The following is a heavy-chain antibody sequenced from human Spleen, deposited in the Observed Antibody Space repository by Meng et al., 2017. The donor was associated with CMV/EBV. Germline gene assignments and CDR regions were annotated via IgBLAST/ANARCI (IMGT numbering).Heavy chain of an antibody. CDR2: INTHSGDT. J-gene: IGHJ4*02. D-gene: IGHD5-24*01. CDR3: ARALDGYVPDY. CDR1: GYTFTDYY. Sequence: ASVKVSCKAFGYTFTDYYIHWVRQAPGQGLDWMGWINTHSGDTKYAQKFQGRVTMTRDTSIGTAYMELSRLRSDDTAVYYCARALDGYVPDYWGQGTLVTVSS. V-gene: IGHV1-2*02.